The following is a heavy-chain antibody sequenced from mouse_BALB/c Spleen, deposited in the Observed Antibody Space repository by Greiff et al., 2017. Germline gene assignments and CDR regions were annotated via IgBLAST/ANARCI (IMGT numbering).Heavy chain of an antibody. CDR2: ISSGGSYT. J-gene: IGHJ3*01. Sequence: EVQGVESGGGLVKPGGSLKLSCAASGFTFSSYTMSWVRQTPEKRLEWVATISSGGSYTYYPDSVKGRFTISRDNAKNTLYLQMSSLKSEDTAMYYCTRDDYDPAWFAYWGQGTLVTVSA. V-gene: IGHV5-6-4*01. CDR3: TRDDYDPAWFAY. CDR1: GFTFSSYT. D-gene: IGHD2-4*01.